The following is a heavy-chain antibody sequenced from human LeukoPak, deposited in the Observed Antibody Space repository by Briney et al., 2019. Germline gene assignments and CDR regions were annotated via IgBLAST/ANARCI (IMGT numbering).Heavy chain of an antibody. D-gene: IGHD3-10*01. V-gene: IGHV3-7*01. CDR2: IKQDGSEK. CDR3: ARDRAHVLLWFGELGDDSPRFDY. J-gene: IGHJ4*02. Sequence: GGSLRLSCAASGFTFSSYWMSWVRQAPGKGLEWVANIKQDGSEKYYVDSVKGRFTISRDNAKNSLYLQMNSLRAENTAVYYCARDRAHVLLWFGELGDDSPRFDYWGQGTLVTVSS. CDR1: GFTFSSYW.